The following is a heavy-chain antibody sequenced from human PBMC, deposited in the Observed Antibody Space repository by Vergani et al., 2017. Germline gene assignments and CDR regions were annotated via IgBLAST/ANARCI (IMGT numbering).Heavy chain of an antibody. CDR1: GGSISSYY. CDR2: IYYSGST. V-gene: IGHV4-59*01. D-gene: IGHD2-2*01. CDR3: ARAPAAPRGCRFFDY. J-gene: IGHJ4*02. Sequence: QVQLQESGPGLVKPSETLSLTCTVSGGSISSYYWSWIRQPPGKGLEWIGYIYYSGSTNYNPSLKSRVTISVDTSKNQFSLKLSSVTAADTAVYYCARAPAAPRGCRFFDYWGQGTLVTVSS.